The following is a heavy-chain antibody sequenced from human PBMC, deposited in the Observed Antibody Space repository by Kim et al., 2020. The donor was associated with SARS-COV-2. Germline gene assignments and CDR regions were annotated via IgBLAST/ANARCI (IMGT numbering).Heavy chain of an antibody. J-gene: IGHJ4*02. CDR2: INHSGST. CDR1: GGSFSGYY. D-gene: IGHD1-26*01. V-gene: IGHV4-34*01. Sequence: SETLSLTCAVYGGSFSGYYWSWIRQPPGKGLEWIGEINHSGSTNYNPYLKSRVTISVDPSKNQFSLKLRSVNAADTAVYYCARVGQGVLLPDYFDYWGQGTLVTVSS. CDR3: ARVGQGVLLPDYFDY.